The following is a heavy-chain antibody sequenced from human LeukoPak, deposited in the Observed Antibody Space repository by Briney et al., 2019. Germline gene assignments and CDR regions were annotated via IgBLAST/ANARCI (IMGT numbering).Heavy chain of an antibody. CDR3: ARHVEITMVRGVTNWFDP. V-gene: IGHV5-51*01. CDR2: IYPGDSDT. Sequence: PGESLKISCKGSGYSFTSYWIGWVRQMPGKGLEWMGIIYPGDSDTRYSPSFQGQVTISADKSISTAYLQWSSLKASDTAMYYCARHVEITMVRGVTNWFDPWGQGTLVTVSS. D-gene: IGHD3-10*01. CDR1: GYSFTSYW. J-gene: IGHJ5*02.